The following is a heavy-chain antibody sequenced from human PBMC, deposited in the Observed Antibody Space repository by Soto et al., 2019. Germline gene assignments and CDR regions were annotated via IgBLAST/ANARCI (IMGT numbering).Heavy chain of an antibody. Sequence: SETLYLTCAVYVGSVSGYYWSWIRQPPGKGLEWIGEINHSGSTNYNPSLKSRVTISVDTSKNQFSLKLSSVTAADTAVYYCARGLTIFGVVSDWGQGTLVTV. J-gene: IGHJ4*02. V-gene: IGHV4-34*01. CDR3: ARGLTIFGVVSD. D-gene: IGHD3-3*01. CDR2: INHSGST. CDR1: VGSVSGYY.